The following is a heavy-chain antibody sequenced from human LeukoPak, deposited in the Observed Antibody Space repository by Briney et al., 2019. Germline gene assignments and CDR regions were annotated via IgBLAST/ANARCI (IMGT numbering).Heavy chain of an antibody. CDR3: ARAHVLLWFGELLSDAFDI. D-gene: IGHD3-10*01. CDR2: IYHSGST. J-gene: IGHJ3*02. Sequence: SGTLSLTCAVSGGSISSSNWWSWVRQPPGKGLEWIGEIYHSGSTNYNPSLKSRVTISVDKSKNQFSLKLSSVTAADTAVYYCARAHVLLWFGELLSDAFDIWGQGTTVTVSS. CDR1: GGSISSSNW. V-gene: IGHV4-4*02.